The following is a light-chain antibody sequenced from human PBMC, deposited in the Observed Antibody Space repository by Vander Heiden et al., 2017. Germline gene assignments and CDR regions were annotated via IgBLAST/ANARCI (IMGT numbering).Light chain of an antibody. V-gene: IGKV1-33*01. CDR2: DAS. Sequence: DIQLTQSPSSLSASVGDRVTITCQASQDISNYLNWYQQKPGKAPKLLIYDASNLETGGPSRCSGSGSGTDFTFTISSLQPEDIETYYCQQYDNLPPFTFGPGTKVDIK. CDR1: QDISNY. CDR3: QQYDNLPPFT. J-gene: IGKJ3*01.